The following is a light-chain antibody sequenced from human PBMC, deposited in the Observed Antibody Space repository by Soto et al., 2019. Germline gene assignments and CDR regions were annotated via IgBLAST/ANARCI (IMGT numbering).Light chain of an antibody. CDR1: QGISSY. CDR2: AAS. J-gene: IGKJ5*01. CDR3: QQLNRFPIS. V-gene: IGKV1-9*01. Sequence: DIQLTQSPSFLSASVGDRVTITCRASQGISSYLAWYQQKPGKAPKLMIYAASTLQSGVPSRFSVSGSGTEFNLTISRLQPEDFATYYCQQLNRFPISFGGGTRLEIK.